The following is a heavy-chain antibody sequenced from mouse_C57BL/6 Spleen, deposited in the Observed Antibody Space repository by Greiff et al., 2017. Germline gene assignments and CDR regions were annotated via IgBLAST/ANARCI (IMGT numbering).Heavy chain of an antibody. D-gene: IGHD2-2*01. V-gene: IGHV1-26*01. CDR3: ARAGLRHTCYAMGC. J-gene: IGHJ4*01. Sequence: VQLQQSGPELVKPGASVKISCKASGYTFTDYYMNWVKQSHGKSLEWIGDINPNNGGTSYNQKFKGKATLTVDKSSSTAYMELRSLTSEDSAVYYCARAGLRHTCYAMGCWGQGTSVTVAS. CDR1: GYTFTDYY. CDR2: INPNNGGT.